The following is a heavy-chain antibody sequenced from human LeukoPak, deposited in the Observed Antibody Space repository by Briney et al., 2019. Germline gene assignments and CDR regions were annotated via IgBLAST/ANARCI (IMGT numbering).Heavy chain of an antibody. V-gene: IGHV1-2*02. J-gene: IGHJ4*02. CDR2: INPNSGGT. Sequence: ASVKVSCKASGYTFTGYYMHWVRQAPGQGLEWMGWINPNSGGTNYAQKFQGRVTMTRDTSISTAYMELSRLRSDDTAVYYCARGRYYNVGPFDYWGQGTLVTVSS. CDR3: ARGRYYNVGPFDY. CDR1: GYTFTGYY. D-gene: IGHD3-10*01.